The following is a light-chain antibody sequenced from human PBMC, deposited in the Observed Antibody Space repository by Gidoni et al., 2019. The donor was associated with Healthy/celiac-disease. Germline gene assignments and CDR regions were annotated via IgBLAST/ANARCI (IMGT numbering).Light chain of an antibody. CDR2: GAS. CDR3: QQYGSSFT. CDR1: QSVSRSY. J-gene: IGKJ3*01. V-gene: IGKV3-20*01. Sequence: EIVLTQSPGTLSLSPGESATISCTSSQSVSRSYLAWYQQKPGQAPRLLIYGASSRATGIPDRFSGSGSGTDFTLTISRLEPEDFAVYYCQQYGSSFTFGPGTKVDIK.